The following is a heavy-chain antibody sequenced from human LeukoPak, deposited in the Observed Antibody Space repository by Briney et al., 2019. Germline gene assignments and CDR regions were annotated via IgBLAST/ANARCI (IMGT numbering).Heavy chain of an antibody. J-gene: IGHJ4*02. CDR1: GYSISSGYY. V-gene: IGHV4-38-2*02. Sequence: KPSETLSLTCTVSGYSISSGYYWGWIRQPPGKGLEWIGTIYYTGNTYYNSSLNSRVTISVDTSKNQFSLKLSSVTAADTAVYYCARDPFYDFWNYYFDYWGQGTLVTVSS. CDR3: ARDPFYDFWNYYFDY. D-gene: IGHD3-3*01. CDR2: IYYTGNT.